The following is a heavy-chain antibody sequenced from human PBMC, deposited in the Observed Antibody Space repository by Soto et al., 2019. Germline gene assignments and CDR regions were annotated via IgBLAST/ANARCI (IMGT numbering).Heavy chain of an antibody. CDR3: ARQGYCGGDCYFGGLNWFDP. CDR1: GGSISSSSYY. Sequence: QLQLQESGPGLVKPSETLSLTCTVSGGSISSSSYYWGWIRQPPGKGLEWIGSIYYSGSTYYNPSLRSRATRPVDTSKNQFSLKPSSVTAADSAVYYCARQGYCGGDCYFGGLNWFDPWGQGTLVPVSS. J-gene: IGHJ5*02. V-gene: IGHV4-39*01. D-gene: IGHD2-21*02. CDR2: IYYSGST.